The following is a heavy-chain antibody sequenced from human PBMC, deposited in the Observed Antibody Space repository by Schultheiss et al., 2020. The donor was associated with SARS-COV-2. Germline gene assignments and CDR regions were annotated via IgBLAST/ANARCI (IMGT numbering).Heavy chain of an antibody. CDR1: GGSISSGGHY. V-gene: IGHV4-61*08. CDR3: ARRGYCSGGRCYYFDY. Sequence: SETLSLTCTVSGGSISSGGHYWSWIRQPPGKGLEWIGYIYYSGSTYYNPSLKSRVTISVDTSKNQFSLKLSSVTAADTAVYYCARRGYCSGGRCYYFDYWGQGTLVTVSS. J-gene: IGHJ4*02. CDR2: IYYSGST. D-gene: IGHD2-15*01.